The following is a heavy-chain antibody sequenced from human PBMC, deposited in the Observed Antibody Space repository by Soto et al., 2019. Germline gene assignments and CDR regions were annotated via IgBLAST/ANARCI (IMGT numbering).Heavy chain of an antibody. V-gene: IGHV3-48*01. CDR1: GFTFSSYS. CDR2: ISSSSSTI. CDR3: ARDSGLTSKVPAASIEY. Sequence: GGSLRLSCAASGFTFSSYSMNWVRQAPGKGLEWVSYISSSSSTIYYADSVKGRFTISRDNAKNSLYLQMNSLRAEDTAVYYCARDSGLTSKVPAASIEYWGQGTLVTVSS. D-gene: IGHD2-2*01. J-gene: IGHJ4*02.